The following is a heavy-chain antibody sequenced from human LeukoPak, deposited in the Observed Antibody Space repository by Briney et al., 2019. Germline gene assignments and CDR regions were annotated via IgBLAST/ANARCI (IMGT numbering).Heavy chain of an antibody. CDR3: AIQLWNYGMDV. CDR2: IYYSGST. V-gene: IGHV4-31*03. CDR1: GGSISSGGYY. J-gene: IGHJ6*02. D-gene: IGHD5-18*01. Sequence: SETLSLTCTVSGGSISSGGYYWSWIRQHPGQGLEWIGYIYYSGSTYYNPSLKSRVTISVDTSKNQFSLKLSSVTAADTAVYYCAIQLWNYGMDVWGQGTTVTVSS.